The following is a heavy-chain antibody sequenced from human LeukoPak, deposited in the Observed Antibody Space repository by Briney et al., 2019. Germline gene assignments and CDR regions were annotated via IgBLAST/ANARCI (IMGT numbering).Heavy chain of an antibody. CDR2: INYYGKT. CDR1: GNSISSSSYY. J-gene: IGHJ4*02. Sequence: PSETLSLTCTVSGNSISSSSYYWVWIRQPPGKGLEWIGSINYYGKTHYNPSVKSRVTISVDTSKNQFSLMVRSVTAADTAVYYCGRSAGFVHFDHWGQGTLVTVTS. D-gene: IGHD3-16*01. CDR3: GRSAGFVHFDH. V-gene: IGHV4-39*07.